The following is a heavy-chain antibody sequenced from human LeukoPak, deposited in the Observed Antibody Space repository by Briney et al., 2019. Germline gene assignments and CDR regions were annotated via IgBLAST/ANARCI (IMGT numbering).Heavy chain of an antibody. Sequence: GSLRLSCAASGFTFSSYWMSWVRQAPGKGLEWVANIKQDGSEKYYVDSVKGRFTISRDNAKNSLYLQMNSLRAEDTAVYYCASLSGSGHDYYIDYWGQGTLVTVSS. D-gene: IGHD5-12*01. CDR2: IKQDGSEK. J-gene: IGHJ4*02. V-gene: IGHV3-7*01. CDR1: GFTFSSYW. CDR3: ASLSGSGHDYYIDY.